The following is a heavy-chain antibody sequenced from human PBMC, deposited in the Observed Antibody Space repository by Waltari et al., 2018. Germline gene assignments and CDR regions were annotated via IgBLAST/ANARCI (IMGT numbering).Heavy chain of an antibody. CDR3: AKEGVVAFFDY. Sequence: QVQLVESGGGVVQPGRSLRLSCAASGFTFSSYGMHWVRQAPGKGLEWVAVLWYDGSNKYYADSVKGRFTISRDNSKNTLYLQMNSLRAEDTAVYYCAKEGVVAFFDYWGQGTLVTVSS. CDR2: LWYDGSNK. CDR1: GFTFSSYG. J-gene: IGHJ4*02. D-gene: IGHD3-22*01. V-gene: IGHV3-33*06.